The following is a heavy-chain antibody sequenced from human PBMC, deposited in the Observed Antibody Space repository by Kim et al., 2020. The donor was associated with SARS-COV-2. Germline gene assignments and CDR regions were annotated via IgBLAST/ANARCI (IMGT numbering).Heavy chain of an antibody. V-gene: IGHV3-66*01. CDR2: IYSGGST. CDR1: GFTVSSNY. CDR3: ARVSYVLLWFGEEENWFDP. Sequence: GGSLRLSCAASGFTVSSNYMSWVRQAPGKGLEWVSVIYSGGSTYYADSVKGRFTISRDNSKNTLYLQMNSLRAEDTAVYYCARVSYVLLWFGEEENWFDPWGQGTLVTVSS. D-gene: IGHD3-10*01. J-gene: IGHJ5*02.